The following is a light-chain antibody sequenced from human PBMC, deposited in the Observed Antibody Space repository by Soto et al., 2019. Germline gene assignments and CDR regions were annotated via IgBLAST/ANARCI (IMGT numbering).Light chain of an antibody. J-gene: IGKJ4*01. CDR3: LQSYGMPLT. CDR2: AAS. CDR1: TNINTY. Sequence: DIQLTQSPSPLSASVGDRITITCRSNTNINTYLNWYRQQPGKAPELLIYAASRLQVGVPSRFTCSGSGTEFSLTMSNLQTEDYATYFCLQSYGMPLTLGGGTKVEMK. V-gene: IGKV1-39*01.